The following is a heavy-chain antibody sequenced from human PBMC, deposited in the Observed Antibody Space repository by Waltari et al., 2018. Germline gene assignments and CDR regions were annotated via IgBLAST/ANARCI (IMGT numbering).Heavy chain of an antibody. Sequence: QVQLQESGPALVKPSETLSLTCTVSGGSISSYYWRWIRQHPGTGLEWIGYIYYSGSTNYNPSLKSRVTISVDTSKNQFSLKLSSVTAADTAVYYCARLSGDILTGYYHPWYYGMDVWGQGTTVTVSS. CDR1: GGSISSYY. D-gene: IGHD3-9*01. CDR3: ARLSGDILTGYYHPWYYGMDV. J-gene: IGHJ6*02. V-gene: IGHV4-59*01. CDR2: IYYSGST.